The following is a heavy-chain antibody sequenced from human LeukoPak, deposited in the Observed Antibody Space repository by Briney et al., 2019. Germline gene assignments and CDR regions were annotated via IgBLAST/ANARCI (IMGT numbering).Heavy chain of an antibody. CDR2: IYYSGST. J-gene: IGHJ4*02. D-gene: IGHD3-22*01. V-gene: IGHV4-59*01. Sequence: SETLSLTCTVSGGSISSYYWSWIRQPPGKGLEWIGYIYYSGSTNYNPSLKSRVTISVDTSKNQFSLKLSSVTAADTAVYYCARDGGSGYQVFDYWGQGTLVTVSS. CDR1: GGSISSYY. CDR3: ARDGGSGYQVFDY.